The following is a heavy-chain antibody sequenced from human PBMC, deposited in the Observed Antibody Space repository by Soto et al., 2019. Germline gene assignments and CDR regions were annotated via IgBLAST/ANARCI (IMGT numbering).Heavy chain of an antibody. D-gene: IGHD3-3*01. CDR2: IISSSSTI. J-gene: IGHJ6*04. Sequence: PGGSLRLSCAASRFTFSSYSMNWVRQAPGKGLEWVSYIISSSSTIYYADSVKGRFTISRDNAKNSLYLQMNSLRDEDTAVYYCARDSVLYYDFWIGYYTALYYYGMDVRGEGTTVTVSS. CDR3: ARDSVLYYDFWIGYYTALYYYGMDV. V-gene: IGHV3-48*02. CDR1: RFTFSSYS.